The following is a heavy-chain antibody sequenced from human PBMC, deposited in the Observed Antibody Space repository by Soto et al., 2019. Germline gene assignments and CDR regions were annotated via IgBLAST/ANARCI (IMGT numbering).Heavy chain of an antibody. J-gene: IGHJ5*02. D-gene: IGHD3-22*01. V-gene: IGHV4-39*01. CDR2: IYYSGST. CDR1: GGSISSSSYY. CDR3: ARLRRMIVVSEPVEA. Sequence: KTSETLSLTCTVSGGSISSSSYYWGWIRQPPGKGLEWIGSIYYSGSTYYNPSLKSRVTISVDTSKNQFSLKLSSVTAADTAVYYCARLRRMIVVSEPVEAWRQGTLVTVSS.